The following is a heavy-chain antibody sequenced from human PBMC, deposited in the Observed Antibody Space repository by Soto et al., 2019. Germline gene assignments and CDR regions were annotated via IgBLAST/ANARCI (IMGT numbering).Heavy chain of an antibody. V-gene: IGHV2-70*04. CDR2: IDWDDDK. J-gene: IGHJ4*02. CDR3: ARMRSSRGREVAY. CDR1: GFSLSTTGTR. D-gene: IGHD6-19*01. Sequence: AGPTLVNPTQTLTLTCTISGFSLSTTGTRVSWIRQTPGTALECLARIDWDDDKFYSRSLKTRLTISEDTPKNQVVLTMTNVDTVDTSKYYCARMRSSRGREVAYGGQGTLVTVSS.